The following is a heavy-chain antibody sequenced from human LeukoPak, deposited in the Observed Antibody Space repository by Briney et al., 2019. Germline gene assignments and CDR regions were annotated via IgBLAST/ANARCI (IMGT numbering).Heavy chain of an antibody. CDR3: ARDPSHCSSTSCYRGPVDY. CDR2: ISSSSSTI. V-gene: IGHV3-48*01. J-gene: IGHJ4*02. CDR1: GFTFSSYS. D-gene: IGHD2-2*02. Sequence: PGGSLRLSCAASGFTFSSYSMNWVRQAPGKGLEWVSYISSSSSTIYYADSVKGRFTISRDNAKNSLYLQMNSLRAEDTAVYYCARDPSHCSSTSCYRGPVDYWGQGTLVTVSS.